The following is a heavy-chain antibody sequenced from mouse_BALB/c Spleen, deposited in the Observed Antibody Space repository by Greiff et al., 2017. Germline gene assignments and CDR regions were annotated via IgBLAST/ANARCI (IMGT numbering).Heavy chain of an antibody. CDR1: GYSFTGYY. D-gene: IGHD1-1*01. CDR3: ARRDYYGSSPYAMDY. CDR2: ISCYNGAT. V-gene: IGHV1S34*01. Sequence: LVKTGASVKISCKASGYSFTGYYMHWVKQSHGKSLEWIGYISCYNGATSYNQKFKGKATFTVDTSSSTAYMQFNSLTSEDSAVYYCARRDYYGSSPYAMDYWGQGTSVTVSS. J-gene: IGHJ4*01.